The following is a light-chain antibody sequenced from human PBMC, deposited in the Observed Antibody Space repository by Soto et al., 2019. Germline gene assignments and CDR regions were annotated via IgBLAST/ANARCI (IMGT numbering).Light chain of an antibody. J-gene: IGLJ2*01. CDR2: DNN. Sequence: QSVLTQPPSVSAAPGQKVTISCSGNRSNIGNNYVSWYQQLPGTAPKLLIYDNNKRPSGIPDRFSGSKSGTSATLGITGLQTGDEADYYCGTWDTSLYAGLFGGGTKLTVL. CDR3: GTWDTSLYAGL. V-gene: IGLV1-51*01. CDR1: RSNIGNNY.